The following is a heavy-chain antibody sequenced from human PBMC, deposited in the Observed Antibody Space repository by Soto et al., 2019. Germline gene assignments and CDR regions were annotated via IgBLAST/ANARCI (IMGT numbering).Heavy chain of an antibody. CDR1: GGTFSSYA. Sequence: ASVTVSCKASGGTFSSYAISWVRQAPGQGLEWMGGIIPIFGTANYAQKFQGRVTITADESTSTAYMELSSLRSEDTAVYYCARSACTSCYYYGMDVWGQGTTVTVSS. J-gene: IGHJ6*02. CDR2: IIPIFGTA. V-gene: IGHV1-69*01. CDR3: ARSACTSCYYYGMDV. D-gene: IGHD2-2*01.